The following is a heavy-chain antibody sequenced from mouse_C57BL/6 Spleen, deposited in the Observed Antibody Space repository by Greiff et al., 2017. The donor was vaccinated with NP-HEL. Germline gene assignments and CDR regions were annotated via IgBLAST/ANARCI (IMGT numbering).Heavy chain of an antibody. CDR1: GYTFTSYW. CDR2: IYPSDSET. V-gene: IGHV1-61*01. Sequence: VQLQQPGAELVRPGSSVKLSCKASGYTFTSYWMDWVKQRPGQGLEWIGNIYPSDSETHYNQKFKDKATLTVDKSSSTAYMQLSSLTSEDSAVYYCAREELGPGYFDYWGQGTTLTVSS. J-gene: IGHJ2*01. CDR3: AREELGPGYFDY.